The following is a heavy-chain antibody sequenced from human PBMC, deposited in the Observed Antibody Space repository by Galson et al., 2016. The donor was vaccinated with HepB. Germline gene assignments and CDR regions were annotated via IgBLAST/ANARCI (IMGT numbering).Heavy chain of an antibody. Sequence: SLRLSCAASGFTFSSYGMHWVRQAPGKGLEWVSGIGGSDTGTYYADSVRGRFTISRDNSKNTLYLQMNSLRAGDAAVYYCAKDRGGRVDTGTLDYWGQGTLVTVSS. D-gene: IGHD5-18*01. CDR3: AKDRGGRVDTGTLDY. CDR2: IGGSDTGT. V-gene: IGHV3-23*01. J-gene: IGHJ4*02. CDR1: GFTFSSYG.